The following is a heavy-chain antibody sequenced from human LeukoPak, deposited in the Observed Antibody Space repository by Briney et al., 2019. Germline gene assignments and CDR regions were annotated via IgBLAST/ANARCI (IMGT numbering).Heavy chain of an antibody. CDR3: VWGYGYRNLLDY. J-gene: IGHJ4*02. D-gene: IGHD5-18*01. CDR1: GGTFSSYA. CDR2: IIPIFGTA. V-gene: IGHV1-69*13. Sequence: GASVKVSCKASGGTFSSYAISWVRRAPGQGLEWMGGIIPIFGTANYAQKFQGRVTITADESTSTAYMELSSLRSEDTAVYYCVWGYGYRNLLDYWGQGTLVTVSS.